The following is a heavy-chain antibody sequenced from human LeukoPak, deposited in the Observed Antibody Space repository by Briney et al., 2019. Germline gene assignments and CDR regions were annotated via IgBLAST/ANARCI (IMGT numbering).Heavy chain of an antibody. CDR2: INTDGSTT. D-gene: IGHD2-15*01. J-gene: IGHJ4*02. V-gene: IGHV3-74*01. CDR3: TTQWVVDY. CDR1: GFTFSSYW. Sequence: GGSLRLSCAASGFTFSSYWMHWVRQAPGKGLVWVSRINTDGSTTSYADSVKGRFTISRDNAKNMLFLQMNSLTAEDTAVYYCTTQWVVDYWGQGTLVTVSS.